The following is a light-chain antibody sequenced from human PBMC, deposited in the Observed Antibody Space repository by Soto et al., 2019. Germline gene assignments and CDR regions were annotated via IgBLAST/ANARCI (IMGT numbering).Light chain of an antibody. Sequence: DLQMTQSPSSLSASVRDTVTITCRASQSISVHLHWYQQKPGEVPTLLIYAASNLHSGVPSRFSGSGSETDFALTISSLQAEDLATYYRQQSYITPYTFGQGTRLEIK. J-gene: IGKJ2*01. CDR3: QQSYITPYT. V-gene: IGKV1-39*01. CDR1: QSISVH. CDR2: AAS.